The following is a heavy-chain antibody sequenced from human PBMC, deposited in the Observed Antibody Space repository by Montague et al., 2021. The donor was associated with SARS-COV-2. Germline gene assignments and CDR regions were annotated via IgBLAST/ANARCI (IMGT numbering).Heavy chain of an antibody. CDR3: ALAVAGRGGYDY. J-gene: IGHJ4*02. CDR1: GDSVSSNSAA. D-gene: IGHD6-19*01. CDR2: TYYRSKWYY. V-gene: IGHV6-1*01. Sequence: CAIFGDSVSSNSAAWNWIRQSPSRGLEWLGRTYYRSKWYYEYAVSLKSRITINPDTSKNQFSLQVKSMTPEDTAVYYCALAVAGRGGYDYWGQGTLVTVSA.